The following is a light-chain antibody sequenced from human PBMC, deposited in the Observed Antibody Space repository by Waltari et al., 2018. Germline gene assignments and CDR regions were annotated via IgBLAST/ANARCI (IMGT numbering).Light chain of an antibody. CDR1: QSRTKNY. CDR3: QQYGSSILYT. CDR2: GAS. V-gene: IGKV3-20*01. J-gene: IGKJ2*01. Sequence: RASQSRTKNYLAGYQHKPVQAPRLLSYGASSRAAGIPDRFSGSGSGTDFTLTISRLEPEEFAVYYCQQYGSSILYTVGQGTKLEIK.